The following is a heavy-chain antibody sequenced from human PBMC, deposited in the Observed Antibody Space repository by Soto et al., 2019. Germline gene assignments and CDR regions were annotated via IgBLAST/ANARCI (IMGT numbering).Heavy chain of an antibody. V-gene: IGHV3-23*01. CDR3: AKGRLLSRSWTDAFDI. D-gene: IGHD6-13*01. CDR1: GFTFSSYA. Sequence: EVQLLESGGGLVQPGGSLRLSCAASGFTFSSYAMSWVRQAPGQGLEWVSAISGSGGSTYYADTVKGRFTISRDNSKNTLYLQMNSLRAEDQAVDYCAKGRLLSRSWTDAFDIWGQGTMVTVSS. CDR2: ISGSGGST. J-gene: IGHJ3*02.